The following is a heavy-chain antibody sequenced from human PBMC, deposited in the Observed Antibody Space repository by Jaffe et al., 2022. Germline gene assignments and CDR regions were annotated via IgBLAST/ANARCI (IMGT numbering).Heavy chain of an antibody. V-gene: IGHV3-30*02. CDR2: IRYDGSNK. CDR1: GFTFSSYG. D-gene: IGHD2-15*01. Sequence: QVQLVESGGGVVQPGGSLRLSCAASGFTFSSYGMHWVRQAPGKGLEWVAVIRYDGSNKYYADSVKGRFTISRDNSKNTLYLQMNSLRAEDTAVYYCAKEARYCSGGRCPPTGYFDLWGRGTLVTVSS. CDR3: AKEARYCSGGRCPPTGYFDL. J-gene: IGHJ2*01.